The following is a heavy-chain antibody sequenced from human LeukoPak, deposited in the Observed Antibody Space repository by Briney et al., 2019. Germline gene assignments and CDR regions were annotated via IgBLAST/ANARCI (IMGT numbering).Heavy chain of an antibody. CDR1: GFTLSNYN. CDR2: ISSSSRYI. CDR3: ARDRAPEAFDV. V-gene: IGHV3-21*01. Sequence: GGSLRLSCAASGFTLSNYNMQWVRQAPGKGLEWVSSISSSSRYIYYGDSVKGRFTISRDNAKNSLYLQMNSLRAEDTAVYFCARDRAPEAFDVWGQGAMVTVAS. J-gene: IGHJ3*01.